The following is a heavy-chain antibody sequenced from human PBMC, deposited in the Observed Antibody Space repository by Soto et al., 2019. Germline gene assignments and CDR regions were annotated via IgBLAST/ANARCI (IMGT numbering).Heavy chain of an antibody. Sequence: PGRNPKISCAAYGFSFGSYGMQWVRQAPGKGLEWVAVIWYDGSNKYYADSVKGRFTISRDNSKNTLYLQMSSLRAEDTAVYYCASPFFDTATTTDFYGIYVCDPGTT. CDR2: IWYDGSNK. CDR1: GFSFGSYG. D-gene: IGHD1-7*01. J-gene: IGHJ6*02. V-gene: IGHV3-33*01. CDR3: ASPFFDTATTTDFYGIYV.